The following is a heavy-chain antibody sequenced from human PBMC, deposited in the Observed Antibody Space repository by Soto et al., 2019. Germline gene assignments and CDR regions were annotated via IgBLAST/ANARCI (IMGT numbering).Heavy chain of an antibody. D-gene: IGHD3-22*01. CDR1: GYTFTSHG. J-gene: IGHJ4*02. CDR3: ARKDYYDSSGYRRDFDY. Sequence: KRPPASVKVACKASGYTFTSHGISWVRQAPGQGLEWMGWISAYNGNTNYAQKLQGRVTMTTDTSTSTAYMELRSLRSDDTAVYYCARKDYYDSSGYRRDFDYWGQGTLVTVSS. V-gene: IGHV1-18*01. CDR2: ISAYNGNT.